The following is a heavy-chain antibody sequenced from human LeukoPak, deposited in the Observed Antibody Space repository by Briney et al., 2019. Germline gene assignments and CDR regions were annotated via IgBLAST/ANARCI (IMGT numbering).Heavy chain of an antibody. Sequence: SETLSLTCTVSGGSISSSSYFWGWIRQPPEKGLEWTGYIYYSGSTNYNPSLKSRVTISVDTSKNQFSLKLSSVTAADTAVYYCARAAYSGSYHSDYWGQGTLVTVSS. CDR3: ARAAYSGSYHSDY. D-gene: IGHD1-26*01. V-gene: IGHV4-61*05. CDR2: IYYSGST. J-gene: IGHJ4*02. CDR1: GGSISSSSYF.